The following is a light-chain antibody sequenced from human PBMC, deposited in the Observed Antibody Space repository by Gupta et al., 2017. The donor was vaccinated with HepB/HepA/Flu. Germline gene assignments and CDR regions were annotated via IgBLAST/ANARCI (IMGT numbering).Light chain of an antibody. CDR2: GTS. J-gene: IGKJ1*01. V-gene: IGKV3-20*01. Sequence: ETILTQSPGTLSLSPGERAALSCRASQSVGSSYLAWYQQKPGQAPRLLIYGTSDRAAGIPDRFSGSGSGTDFTLTISRLEPEDFAVYYWQQDGRSWTFGQGTKVEIK. CDR3: QQDGRSWT. CDR1: QSVGSSY.